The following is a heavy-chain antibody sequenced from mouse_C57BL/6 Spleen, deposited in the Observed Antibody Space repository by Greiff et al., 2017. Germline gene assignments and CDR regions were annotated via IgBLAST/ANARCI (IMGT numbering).Heavy chain of an antibody. D-gene: IGHD4-1*01. CDR1: GYTFTSYW. J-gene: IGHJ1*03. V-gene: IGHV1-69*01. CDR3: ARTGTDWYFDV. Sequence: QVQLQQSGAELVMPGASVKLSCKASGYTFTSYWMHWVKQRPGQGLEWIGEIDPSDSYTNYNQKFKGKYTLTVDKSSSKAYMQLRSLTSEDSAGYYCARTGTDWYFDVWGTGTTVTVSS. CDR2: IDPSDSYT.